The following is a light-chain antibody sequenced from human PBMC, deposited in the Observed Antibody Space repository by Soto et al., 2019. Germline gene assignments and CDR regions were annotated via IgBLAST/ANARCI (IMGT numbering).Light chain of an antibody. CDR3: LQDYNYPWT. J-gene: IGKJ1*01. V-gene: IGKV1-6*01. CDR1: QGIRND. Sequence: AIQLTQSPSSLSASVGDRVTITCRASQGIRNDLGWYQQKSGKAPKLLIYAASSLQSGVPSRFSGSGAGTDFTLTISSLQPEDFATYYCLQDYNYPWTFGQGTKVDIK. CDR2: AAS.